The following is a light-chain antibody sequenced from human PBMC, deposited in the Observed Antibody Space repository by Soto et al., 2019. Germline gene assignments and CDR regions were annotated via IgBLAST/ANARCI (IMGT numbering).Light chain of an antibody. V-gene: IGKV3-15*01. CDR3: QQYYNWPRT. Sequence: EIVMTQSPATLSVSPGERATLSCRASQSVSSTLAWYQQKPGQAPRLLIYGASTRATGIPARFSGSGSGTEFTLTISSLQSEDFAVYSCQQYYNWPRTFGQGTKVDIK. CDR1: QSVSST. J-gene: IGKJ1*01. CDR2: GAS.